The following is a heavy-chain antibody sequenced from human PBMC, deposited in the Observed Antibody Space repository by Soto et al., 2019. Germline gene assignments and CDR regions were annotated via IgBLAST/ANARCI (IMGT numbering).Heavy chain of an antibody. CDR3: ARGERYYYDTSGYFGFDY. V-gene: IGHV1-46*01. D-gene: IGHD3-22*01. Sequence: ASVKVSCKASGYTFTSYYMHWVRQAPGQGLEWMGIINPSGGSTSYAQKFQGRVTITRDTAASTAYMELSSLRSEDTAVYYCARGERYYYDTSGYFGFDYWGQGTLVTVSS. J-gene: IGHJ4*02. CDR1: GYTFTSYY. CDR2: INPSGGST.